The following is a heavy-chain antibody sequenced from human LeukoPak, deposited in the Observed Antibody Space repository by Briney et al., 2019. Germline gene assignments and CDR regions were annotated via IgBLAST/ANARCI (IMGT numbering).Heavy chain of an antibody. CDR2: IYSGGST. J-gene: IGHJ4*02. Sequence: GGSLRLSCAASGFTVSRNYMIGVRQAPGKGLEWVSVIYSGGSTYYADSVKGRFTISRDNSKNTLYLQMNSLRAEDTAVYYCARILSGWDSYYFDYWGQGTLVTVSS. V-gene: IGHV3-66*01. D-gene: IGHD6-19*01. CDR3: ARILSGWDSYYFDY. CDR1: GFTVSRNY.